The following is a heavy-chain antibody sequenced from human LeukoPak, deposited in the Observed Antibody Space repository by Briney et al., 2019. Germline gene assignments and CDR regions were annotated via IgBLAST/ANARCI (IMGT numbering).Heavy chain of an antibody. D-gene: IGHD3-22*01. CDR1: GFTFSNAW. V-gene: IGHV3-21*01. J-gene: IGHJ4*02. CDR3: ARGKTYYYDSSGDY. Sequence: GGSLRLSCTASGFTFSNAWMSWVRQAPGKGLEWVSSISSSSSYIYYADSVKGRFTISRDNSKNTLYLQMNSLRAEDTAVYYCARGKTYYYDSSGDYWGQGTLVTVSS. CDR2: ISSSSSYI.